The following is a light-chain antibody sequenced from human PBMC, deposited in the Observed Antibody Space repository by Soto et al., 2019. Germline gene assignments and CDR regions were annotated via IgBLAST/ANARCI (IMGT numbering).Light chain of an antibody. CDR3: AAWDDSVNAVV. J-gene: IGLJ2*01. Sequence: QSVLTQPTSASGTPGQRVTISCSGSNSNVGSNTVEWYQQLPGTAPKLLIYHNNQRPSRVPDLLSGSKSGTSASLAISGLPSEDEADYYCAAWDDSVNAVVFGGGTKLTVL. CDR2: HNN. V-gene: IGLV1-44*01. CDR1: NSNVGSNT.